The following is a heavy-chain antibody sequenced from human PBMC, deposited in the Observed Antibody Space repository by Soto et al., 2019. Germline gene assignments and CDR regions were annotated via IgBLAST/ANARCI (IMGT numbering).Heavy chain of an antibody. CDR1: GFSVSTSQVG. D-gene: IGHD6-19*01. CDR3: AHRPGGYMSGWDNGYFDF. Sequence: QVTLNEYGRPLVQPTTTLTLTCTFSGFSVSTSQVGVGWIRQPPGKAREWLALIYWDDDKRYNPSLRNRLSIAEDTSKNQVVLTMTNVDPVDSATYYCAHRPGGYMSGWDNGYFDFWGRGALVTV. V-gene: IGHV2-5*02. CDR2: IYWDDDK. J-gene: IGHJ4*02.